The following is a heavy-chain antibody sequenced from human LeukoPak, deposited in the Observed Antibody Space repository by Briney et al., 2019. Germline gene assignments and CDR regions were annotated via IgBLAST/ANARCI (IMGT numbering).Heavy chain of an antibody. J-gene: IGHJ4*02. D-gene: IGHD3-22*01. CDR3: AKDLNYYDSSGYYYRAGDYFDY. V-gene: IGHV3-23*01. Sequence: QPGGSLRLSCAASGFTFSSYAMSWVRQAPGKGLECVSAISGSGGSTYYADSVKGRFTISRDNAKNTLYLQMNSLRAEDTAVYYCAKDLNYYDSSGYYYRAGDYFDYWGQGSLVTVSS. CDR2: ISGSGGST. CDR1: GFTFSSYA.